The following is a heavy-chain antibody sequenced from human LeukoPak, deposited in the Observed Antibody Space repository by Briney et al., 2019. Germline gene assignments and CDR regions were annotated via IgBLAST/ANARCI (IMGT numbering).Heavy chain of an antibody. CDR3: ARVSPSGFGALSSPIDI. Sequence: SETLSLTCTVSGGSISSNYWTWIREPAGKGLEWIGRIYTSGSTNYNPSLKSRVTISVDTSKNQFSLKLISVTAADTAVYYCARVSPSGFGALSSPIDIWGQGTMVTVSS. V-gene: IGHV4-4*07. D-gene: IGHD3-10*01. J-gene: IGHJ3*02. CDR2: IYTSGST. CDR1: GGSISSNY.